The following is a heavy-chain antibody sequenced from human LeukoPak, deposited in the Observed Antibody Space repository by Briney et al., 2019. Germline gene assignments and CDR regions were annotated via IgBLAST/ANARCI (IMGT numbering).Heavy chain of an antibody. D-gene: IGHD1-26*01. CDR3: ARGADRKNHSGSYDDADFDY. Sequence: SQTLSLTCAISGDSVSNKNTAWNWIRQSPSRGLEWLGRTYYRSKWHNGYAVSVKSRITINPDTSKNQFSLKLSSVTAADTAVYYCARGADRKNHSGSYDDADFDYWGQGTLVTVSS. CDR1: GDSVSNKNTA. J-gene: IGHJ4*02. CDR2: TYYRSKWHN. V-gene: IGHV6-1*01.